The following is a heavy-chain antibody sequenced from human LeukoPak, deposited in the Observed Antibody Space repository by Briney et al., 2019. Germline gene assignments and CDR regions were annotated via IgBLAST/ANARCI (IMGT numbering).Heavy chain of an antibody. J-gene: IGHJ4*02. CDR1: GFTFSGYS. CDR3: AREVSEGFDF. Sequence: SGGSLRLSCTASGFTFSGYSMNWIRQAPGKGLEWVSSLGTRSTSIYHAGSVKGRFAISRDNAKNSLYLQMSSLRAEDTALYYCAREVSEGFDFWGQGTLVTVSS. D-gene: IGHD3-22*01. CDR2: LGTRSTSI. V-gene: IGHV3-21*01.